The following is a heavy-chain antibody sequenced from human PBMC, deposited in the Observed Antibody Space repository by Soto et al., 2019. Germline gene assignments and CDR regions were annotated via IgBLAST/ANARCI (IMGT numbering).Heavy chain of an antibody. J-gene: IGHJ6*02. CDR2: ISANNGNA. CDR3: ARWGDCNNAVCRFYGMDV. V-gene: IGHV1-18*01. D-gene: IGHD2-8*01. CDR1: GYTFSSYG. Sequence: ASVKVSCKASGYTFSSYGISWVRQAPGQGLEWMGWISANNGNANYAQNFQGRVTMTTDTSTSTAYMELRSLRSDDTAVYFCARWGDCNNAVCRFYGMDVWGQGTTVTVSS.